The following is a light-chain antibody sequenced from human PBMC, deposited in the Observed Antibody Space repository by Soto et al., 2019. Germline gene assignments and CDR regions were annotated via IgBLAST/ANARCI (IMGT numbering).Light chain of an antibody. CDR1: QSVTNSF. CDR3: QQYGSSPLYT. Sequence: EIVLTQSPGTLSLSPGERATLSCRASQSVTNSFLAWYQQKPGQAPRLLIYGASSRATGIPVRFSGSGSGTDFTLTISRLEPEDFAVYYCQQYGSSPLYTLGQGTKLEI. V-gene: IGKV3-20*01. J-gene: IGKJ2*01. CDR2: GAS.